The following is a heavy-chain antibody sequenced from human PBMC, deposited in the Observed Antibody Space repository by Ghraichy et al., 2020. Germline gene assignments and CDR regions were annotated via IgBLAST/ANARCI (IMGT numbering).Heavy chain of an antibody. V-gene: IGHV4-34*01. CDR1: DESFSDYY. D-gene: IGHD2-8*02. Sequence: SETLSLTCAVYDESFSDYYWTWIRQPPGKGLEWIGEINHLGTTNYNPSLKSRVSMFIDTSKKQFSLSLSSVTAADTAVYFCSRGKRFGGICYSWGCFYRYYRDVWVKGTTVTVS. J-gene: IGHJ6*03. CDR3: SRGKRFGGICYSWGCFYRYYRDV. CDR2: INHLGTT.